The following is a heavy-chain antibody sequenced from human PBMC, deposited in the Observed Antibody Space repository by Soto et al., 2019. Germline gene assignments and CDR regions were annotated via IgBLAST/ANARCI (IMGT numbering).Heavy chain of an antibody. Sequence: EVQLEASGGDLVQPGGSLRLSCAASGFTLSAYWMPWVRQAPGTGLEWVANINRDGSKKSYLDSVRGRFTISRDNVGNSLYHQMDSLRADDTALNYCARDVYQGSSSLYLDAFDIWGQGTMVTVSS. V-gene: IGHV3-7*05. CDR1: GFTLSAYW. J-gene: IGHJ3*02. CDR2: INRDGSKK. D-gene: IGHD6-13*01. CDR3: ARDVYQGSSSLYLDAFDI.